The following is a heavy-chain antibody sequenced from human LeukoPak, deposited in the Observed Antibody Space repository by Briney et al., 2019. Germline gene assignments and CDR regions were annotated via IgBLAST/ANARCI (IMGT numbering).Heavy chain of an antibody. J-gene: IGHJ4*02. D-gene: IGHD6-6*01. CDR2: IVVGNGNT. CDR1: GFTFTSSA. CDR3: ARDRYSSSFPDY. Sequence: GTSVKVSCKASGFTFTSSAVQWVRQARGQRLEWIGWIVVGNGNTNYAQKFQERVTITRDMSTSTAYMELSSLRSEDTAVYYCARDRYSSSFPDYWGQGTLVTVSS. V-gene: IGHV1-58*01.